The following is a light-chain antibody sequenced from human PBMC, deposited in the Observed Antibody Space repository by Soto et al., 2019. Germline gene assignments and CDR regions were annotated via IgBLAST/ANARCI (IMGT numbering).Light chain of an antibody. V-gene: IGKV3-20*01. J-gene: IGKJ2*01. CDR2: GAS. CDR3: QQYGSSPPYT. Sequence: EIVLTQSPGTLSLSPGERATLSCRASQSVSSSYLAWYQQKPGQAPRLLIYGASSRATDIPDRFSGSGSGTEFPLNISRLEPEDFAVYYCQQYGSSPPYTFGQGTKLEIK. CDR1: QSVSSSY.